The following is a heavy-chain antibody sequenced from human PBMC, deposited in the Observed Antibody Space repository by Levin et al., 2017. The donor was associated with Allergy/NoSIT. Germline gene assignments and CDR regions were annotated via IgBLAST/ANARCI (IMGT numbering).Heavy chain of an antibody. D-gene: IGHD3-22*01. V-gene: IGHV3-30*04. Sequence: GGSLRLSCAASGFTFSSYAMHWVRQAPGKGLEWVAVISYDGSNKYYADSVKGRFTISRDNSKNTLYLQMNSLRAEDTAVYYCASRYYYDSSASGVWGQGTTVTVSS. CDR1: GFTFSSYA. CDR2: ISYDGSNK. J-gene: IGHJ6*02. CDR3: ASRYYYDSSASGV.